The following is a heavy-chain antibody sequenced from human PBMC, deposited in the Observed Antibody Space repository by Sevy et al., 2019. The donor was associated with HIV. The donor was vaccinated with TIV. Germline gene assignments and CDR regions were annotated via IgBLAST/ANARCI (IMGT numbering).Heavy chain of an antibody. J-gene: IGHJ4*02. Sequence: GGSLRLSCAASGFIFSTYGMHWVRQAPGKGLEWVALIWYDGSSQYYADSAQGRFTISRDNSKNTLDLQMNSLRAEDTAVYYCVSGASIAAAGNFAYWGQGTLVTVSS. CDR3: VSGASIAAAGNFAY. D-gene: IGHD6-13*01. CDR1: GFIFSTYG. CDR2: IWYDGSSQ. V-gene: IGHV3-33*08.